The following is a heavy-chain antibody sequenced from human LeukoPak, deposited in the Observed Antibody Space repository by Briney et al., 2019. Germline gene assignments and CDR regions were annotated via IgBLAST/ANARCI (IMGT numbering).Heavy chain of an antibody. D-gene: IGHD3-3*02. CDR3: ARDSTPLPSRTGRAFDI. CDR2: ISSSGSTI. J-gene: IGHJ3*02. CDR1: GFTFSDYY. V-gene: IGHV3-11*01. Sequence: PGGSLRLSCAASGFTFSDYYMSWIRQAPGKGLEWVSYISSSGSTIYYADSVKGRFTISRDNAKNSLYLQINSLGAEDTALYYSARDSTPLPSRTGRAFDIWGQGTMVTVST.